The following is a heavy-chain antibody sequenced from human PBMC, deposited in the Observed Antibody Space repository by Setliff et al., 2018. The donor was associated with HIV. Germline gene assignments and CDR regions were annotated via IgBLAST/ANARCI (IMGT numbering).Heavy chain of an antibody. Sequence: SETLSLTCTVSGGFSISNTDYWGWIRQSPGKGLEWIGNIHFSGTTYYNPSLKSRVTMFVATSEQQFFLSLASVTAADTALYYCARPSLGIGGGSIFDLWGQGLLVTVS. CDR2: IHFSGTT. CDR3: ARPSLGIGGGSIFDL. V-gene: IGHV4-39*01. J-gene: IGHJ4*02. CDR1: GGFSISNTDY. D-gene: IGHD3-3*01.